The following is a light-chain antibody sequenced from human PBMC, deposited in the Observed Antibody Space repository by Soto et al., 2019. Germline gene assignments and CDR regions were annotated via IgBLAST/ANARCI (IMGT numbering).Light chain of an antibody. CDR2: GAS. Sequence: IVLTQSPGTLSLSPGDRATLSCRASQSVSSNYLGWYQQKPGQAPRLLLYGASSRAIGIPDRFSGSGSGTDFTLHVSRLEPEDFAVYYCQQYDTSPPLTFGGGTKVEIK. CDR1: QSVSSNY. V-gene: IGKV3-20*01. J-gene: IGKJ4*01. CDR3: QQYDTSPPLT.